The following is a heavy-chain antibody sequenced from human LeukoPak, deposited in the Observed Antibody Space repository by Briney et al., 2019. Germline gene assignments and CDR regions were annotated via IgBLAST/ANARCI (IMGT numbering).Heavy chain of an antibody. CDR2: VHPVTGGT. V-gene: IGHV1-46*01. D-gene: IGHD5-18*01. CDR3: ARDGYSYGSPFDY. Sequence: ASVKVSCNASGYTFTTYLIHWSRQAPGQGLEWMGEVHPVTGGTNYAQRFQGRVTMTRDMSTSTVYMELSSLRSEDTAVYYCARDGYSYGSPFDYWGQGTLVTVSS. CDR1: GYTFTTYL. J-gene: IGHJ4*02.